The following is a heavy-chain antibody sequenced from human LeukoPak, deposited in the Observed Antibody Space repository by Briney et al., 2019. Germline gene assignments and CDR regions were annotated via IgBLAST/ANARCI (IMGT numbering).Heavy chain of an antibody. CDR3: ARDRRGYGNWFDP. CDR2: IYHSGST. V-gene: IGHV4-38-2*02. Sequence: SETLSLTCTVSGYSISSGYYWGWIRQPPGKGLEWIGSIYHSGSTYYNPSLKSRVTISVDTSKNQFSLKLSSVTAADTAVYYCARDRRGYGNWFDPWGQGTLVTVSS. J-gene: IGHJ5*02. CDR1: GYSISSGYY. D-gene: IGHD5-12*01.